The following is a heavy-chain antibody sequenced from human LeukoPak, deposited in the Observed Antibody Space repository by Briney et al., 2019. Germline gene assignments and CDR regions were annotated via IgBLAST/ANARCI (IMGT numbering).Heavy chain of an antibody. V-gene: IGHV3-74*01. CDR3: TRDIGGRSAY. CDR2: LNEDGGIT. CDR1: GYSFSSFW. J-gene: IGHJ4*02. Sequence: GGSLRLSCEGPGYSFSSFWMHWVRQAPGEGLVWVSRLNEDGGITNYADFAKGRFTISRDNARNTLYEQMNSLSADDTAVYYCTRDIGGRSAYWGQGALVTVSS. D-gene: IGHD3-16*01.